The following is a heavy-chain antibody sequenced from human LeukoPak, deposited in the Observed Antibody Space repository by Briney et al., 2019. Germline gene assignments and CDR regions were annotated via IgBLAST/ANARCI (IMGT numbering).Heavy chain of an antibody. CDR1: GYTFTSYG. V-gene: IGHV1-18*01. CDR2: ISAYNGNT. Sequence: ASAKVSCKASGYTFTSYGISWVRQAPGQGLEWMGWISAYNGNTNYAQKLQGRVTMTTDTSTSTAYMELRSLRSDDTAVYYCARGGGYDILTGYSQFLDYWGQGTLVTVSS. D-gene: IGHD3-9*01. CDR3: ARGGGYDILTGYSQFLDY. J-gene: IGHJ4*02.